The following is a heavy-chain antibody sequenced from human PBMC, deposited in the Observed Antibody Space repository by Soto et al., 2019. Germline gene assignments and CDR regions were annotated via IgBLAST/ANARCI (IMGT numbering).Heavy chain of an antibody. CDR2: IYYAGST. V-gene: IGHV4-59*01. CDR3: ARRYGGNFDY. J-gene: IGHJ4*02. Sequence: TSETLSLTCSVSGGSISSYYWSWIRQPPGKGLEWIGYIYYAGSTNSNLSLKSRATISLDTSKNQFSLKLSSVTAADTAVYYCARRYGGNFDYWGQGTLVTVSS. CDR1: GGSISSYY. D-gene: IGHD3-16*01.